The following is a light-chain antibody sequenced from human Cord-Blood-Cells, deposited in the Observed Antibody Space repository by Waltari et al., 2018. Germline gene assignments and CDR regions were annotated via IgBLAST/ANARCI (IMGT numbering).Light chain of an antibody. CDR3: QQRSNWPPIT. J-gene: IGKJ5*01. Sequence: ELVLTQSPATLSLSPGERSTLSCRDSQSVISYLAWYQQKPGQAPGLLIYDASNRATGIPARFSGSGSGTDFTLTISSLEPEDFAVYYCQQRSNWPPITFGQGTRLEIK. CDR1: QSVISY. V-gene: IGKV3-11*01. CDR2: DAS.